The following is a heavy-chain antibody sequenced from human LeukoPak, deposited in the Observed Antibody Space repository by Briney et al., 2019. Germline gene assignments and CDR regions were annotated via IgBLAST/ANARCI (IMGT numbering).Heavy chain of an antibody. CDR3: VRDPKVLRGPTPPPH. Sequence: GGSLRLSCAASGFTFSDYCMSWIRQAPGKGLEWVSYISPSGRTIYYVDSVKGRFTISRDNTKNSLYLQMNSLKAEDTAVYYCVRDPKVLRGPTPPPHSARGPLAPVS. CDR1: GFTFSDYC. D-gene: IGHD1-26*01. CDR2: ISPSGRTI. V-gene: IGHV3-11*01. J-gene: IGHJ1*01.